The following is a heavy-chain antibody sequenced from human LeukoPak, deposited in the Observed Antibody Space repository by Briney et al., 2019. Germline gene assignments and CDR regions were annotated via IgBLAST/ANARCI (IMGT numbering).Heavy chain of an antibody. CDR3: AKGTEDIVATGISYGMDV. Sequence: GGSLRLSCAASGXTFSSYGMHWVRQAPGKGLEWVAVISYDGSNKYYADSVKGRFTISRDNSKNTLYLQMNSLRAEDTAVYYCAKGTEDIVATGISYGMDVWGQGTTVTVSS. J-gene: IGHJ6*02. CDR1: GXTFSSYG. D-gene: IGHD5-12*01. CDR2: ISYDGSNK. V-gene: IGHV3-30*18.